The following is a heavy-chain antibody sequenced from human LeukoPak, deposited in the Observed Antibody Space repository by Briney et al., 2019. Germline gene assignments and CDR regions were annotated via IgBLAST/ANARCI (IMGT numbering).Heavy chain of an antibody. CDR3: ARREYYDSSGYR. CDR2: IYNSGST. CDR1: GGSISSSSYY. D-gene: IGHD3-22*01. V-gene: IGHV4-39*01. Sequence: PSETLSLTCTVSGGSISSSSYYWGWLRQPPGKGLEWIGSIYNSGSTYYHPALKSQVTISVDTSKNPFSLKLSSVTAADTAVYFCARREYYDSSGYRWGQGTLVTVSS. J-gene: IGHJ4*02.